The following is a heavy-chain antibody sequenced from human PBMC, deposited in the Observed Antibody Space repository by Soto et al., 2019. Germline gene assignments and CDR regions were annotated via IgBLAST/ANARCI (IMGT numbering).Heavy chain of an antibody. Sequence: PGGSLILSCAASGFTVSSNYMSWVRQAPGKGLEWVSVIYSGGSTYYADSVKGRFTISRDNSKNTLYLQMNSLRAEDAAVYYCARDSPSRPENYDFWSGYYFGGDYYYGMDVWGQGTTVTVSS. CDR3: ARDSPSRPENYDFWSGYYFGGDYYYGMDV. J-gene: IGHJ6*02. CDR2: IYSGGST. V-gene: IGHV3-66*01. CDR1: GFTVSSNY. D-gene: IGHD3-3*01.